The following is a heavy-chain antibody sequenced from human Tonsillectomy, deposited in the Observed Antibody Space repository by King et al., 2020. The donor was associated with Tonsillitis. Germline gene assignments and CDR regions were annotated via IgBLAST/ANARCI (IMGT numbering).Heavy chain of an antibody. J-gene: IGHJ6*02. Sequence: VQLVESGGGLIQSGGSLRLSCAASGFTVRSNYMSWVRQAPGKGLEWVSVIYSGGSTYYADSVKGRFTISRDNSKNTLYLQMKSLRAEDTAVYYCASSISYGSGSYPPCYYGMDVWGQGTPVTVSS. CDR3: ASSISYGSGSYPPCYYGMDV. CDR2: IYSGGST. V-gene: IGHV3-53*01. CDR1: GFTVRSNY. D-gene: IGHD3-10*01.